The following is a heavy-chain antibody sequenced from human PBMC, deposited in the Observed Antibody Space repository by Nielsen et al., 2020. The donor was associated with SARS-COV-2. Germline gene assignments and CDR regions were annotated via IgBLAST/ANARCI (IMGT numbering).Heavy chain of an antibody. D-gene: IGHD5-24*01. CDR3: AREERWLQFWYYYGMDV. CDR2: ISSSSSTI. Sequence: GESLKISCAASGFTFSSYSMNWVRQAPGKGLEWVSYISSSSSTIYYADSVKGRFTISRDNAKNSLYLQMNSLRAEDTAVYYCAREERWLQFWYYYGMDVWGQGTTVTVSS. J-gene: IGHJ6*02. V-gene: IGHV3-48*01. CDR1: GFTFSSYS.